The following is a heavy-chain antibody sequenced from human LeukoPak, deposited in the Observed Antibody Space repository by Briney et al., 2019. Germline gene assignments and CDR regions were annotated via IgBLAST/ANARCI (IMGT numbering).Heavy chain of an antibody. CDR1: GGTFSSYA. J-gene: IGHJ4*02. Sequence: ASVKVSCKASGGTFSSYAISWVRQMPGKGLEWMGIIYPGDSDTRYSPSFQGQVTISADKSISTAYLQWSSLKASDTAMYYCARRFGYSSSWGFDYWGQGTLVTVSS. D-gene: IGHD6-13*01. CDR3: ARRFGYSSSWGFDY. CDR2: IYPGDSDT. V-gene: IGHV5-51*01.